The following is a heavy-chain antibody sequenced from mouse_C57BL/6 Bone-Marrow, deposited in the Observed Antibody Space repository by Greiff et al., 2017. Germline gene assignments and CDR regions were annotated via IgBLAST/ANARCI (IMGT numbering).Heavy chain of an antibody. J-gene: IGHJ3*01. CDR2: IDPSDSYT. V-gene: IGHV1-59*01. Sequence: QVQLQQPGAELVRPGTSVKLSCKASGYTFTSYWMHWVKQRPGQGLEWIGVIDPSDSYTNYNQKFKGKATLTVDTSSSTSYMQLSSLTSEDSAVXYCAREGYGRAGFAYWGQGTLVTVSA. CDR3: AREGYGRAGFAY. CDR1: GYTFTSYW. D-gene: IGHD1-1*01.